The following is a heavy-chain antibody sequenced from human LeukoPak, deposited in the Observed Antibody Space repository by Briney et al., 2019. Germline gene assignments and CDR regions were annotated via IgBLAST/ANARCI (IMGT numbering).Heavy chain of an antibody. CDR1: GYTFIGHY. V-gene: IGHV1-2*02. D-gene: IGHD5-18*01. CDR3: ARGRIHSWSDAFDI. CDR2: INSNSGGT. Sequence: ASVKVSCKASGYTFIGHYMHWVRQAPGQGLEWMGWINSNSGGTKYAQKFQGSVIMIRDTSISTAYMELSRLKSDHTAVYYCARGRIHSWSDAFDIWGQGTTVTVSS. J-gene: IGHJ3*02.